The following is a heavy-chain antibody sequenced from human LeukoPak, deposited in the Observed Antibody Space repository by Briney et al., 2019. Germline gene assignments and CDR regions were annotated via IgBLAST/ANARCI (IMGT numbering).Heavy chain of an antibody. Sequence: ASETLSLTCAVYGGSFSGYYWGWIRQPPGKGLEWIGETNHSGSTNYNPSLKSRVTISVDTSKNQFSLKLSSVTAADTAVYYCARFRKGYCSSTSCYGPDAFDIWGQGTMVTVSS. D-gene: IGHD2-2*01. CDR1: GGSFSGYY. V-gene: IGHV4-34*01. J-gene: IGHJ3*02. CDR3: ARFRKGYCSSTSCYGPDAFDI. CDR2: TNHSGST.